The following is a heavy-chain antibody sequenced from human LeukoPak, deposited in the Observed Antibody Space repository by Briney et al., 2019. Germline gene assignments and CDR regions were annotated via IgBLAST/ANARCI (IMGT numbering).Heavy chain of an antibody. CDR2: IYYSGST. J-gene: IGHJ6*03. V-gene: IGHV4-39*01. CDR3: ARQATRYYYYYMDV. Sequence: SETLSLTCTVSGGSISSSSYYWGWIRQPPGKGLEWIGSIYYSGSTYYNPSLKSRVTISLDTSTNQFSLKLSSLTAADPAVYYCARQATRYYYYYMDVWGKGTTVTVSS. CDR1: GGSISSSSYY.